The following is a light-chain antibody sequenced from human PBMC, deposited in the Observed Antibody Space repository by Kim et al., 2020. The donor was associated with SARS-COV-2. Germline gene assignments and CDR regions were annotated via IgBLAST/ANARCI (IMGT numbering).Light chain of an antibody. J-gene: IGKJ1*01. Sequence: EIHMTQSPSTLSASVGDRLTITCRASQSISSSLAWYQQKPGKAPKLLIYKASTLESGVPSRFSGSGSGTQFTLTVSSLQPDDFATYYCQQYKSYSWTFGQGTKVDIK. V-gene: IGKV1-5*03. CDR3: QQYKSYSWT. CDR2: KAS. CDR1: QSISSS.